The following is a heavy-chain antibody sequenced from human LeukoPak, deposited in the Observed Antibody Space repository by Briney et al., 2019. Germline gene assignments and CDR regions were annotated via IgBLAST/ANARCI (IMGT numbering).Heavy chain of an antibody. CDR2: IYYSGST. CDR3: ARDYGHYFDY. CDR1: GGSISSYY. Sequence: PSETLSLTCTVSGGSISSYYWSWIRQPPGKGLEWIGYIYYSGSTNYNPSLKSRVTISVDTSKNQFSLNLSSVTAADTAVYYCARDYGHYFDYWGQGTLVIVSS. D-gene: IGHD3-10*01. J-gene: IGHJ4*02. V-gene: IGHV4-59*12.